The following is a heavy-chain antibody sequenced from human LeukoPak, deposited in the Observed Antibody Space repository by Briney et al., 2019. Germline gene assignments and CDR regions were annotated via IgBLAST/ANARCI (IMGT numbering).Heavy chain of an antibody. CDR1: GGSFSGYY. D-gene: IGHD1-26*01. CDR3: ARDGTVGSTRMDV. V-gene: IGHV4-34*01. CDR2: IHPSGST. J-gene: IGHJ6*02. Sequence: PSETLSLTCAVYGGSFSGYYWSWIRQPPGKGLEWIGEIHPSGSTSCNPSLKSRVIISVDTSKNQFSLNLTSVTAADTAVYYCARDGTVGSTRMDVWGQGTTVTVSS.